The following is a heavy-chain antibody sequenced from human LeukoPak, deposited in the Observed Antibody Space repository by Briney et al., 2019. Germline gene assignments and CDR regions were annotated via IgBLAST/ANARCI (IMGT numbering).Heavy chain of an antibody. V-gene: IGHV3-48*02. CDR3: ARDLNWVFDY. J-gene: IGHJ4*02. CDR2: ITSDSGTI. Sequence: GGSLRLSCAVSGFTFSSFSMNWVRQAPGKGLEWVSYITSDSGTIRYADSVKGRFTISRDSAKNSLYLQMKSLREEDTAVYYCARDLNWVFDYWGQGILVTVSS. D-gene: IGHD7-27*01. CDR1: GFTFSSFS.